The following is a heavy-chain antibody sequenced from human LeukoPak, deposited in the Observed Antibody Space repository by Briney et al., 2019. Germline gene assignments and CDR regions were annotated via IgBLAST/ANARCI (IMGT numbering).Heavy chain of an antibody. Sequence: GGSLRLSCAASGFTFSSYWMSWVRQAPGKGLEWVANIKQDGSEKYYVDSVKGRFTISRDNAKNSLYLQMNSLRAEDTAVYYCARDPRSKGGDWGDFDYWGQGTLVTVSS. V-gene: IGHV3-7*01. CDR2: IKQDGSEK. D-gene: IGHD2-21*02. CDR3: ARDPRSKGGDWGDFDY. CDR1: GFTFSSYW. J-gene: IGHJ4*02.